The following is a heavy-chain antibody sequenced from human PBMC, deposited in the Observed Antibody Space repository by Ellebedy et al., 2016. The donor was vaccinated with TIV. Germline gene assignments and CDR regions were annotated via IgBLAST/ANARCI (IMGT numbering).Heavy chain of an antibody. J-gene: IGHJ3*02. V-gene: IGHV3-23*01. CDR3: ARRYCTISRCFAASWASLDM. D-gene: IGHD2-2*01. CDR1: GFTFSNYA. CDR2: TSGGGATT. Sequence: PGGSLRLSCAASGFTFSNYAMSWVRQAPGKGLEWVSGTSGGGATTYYADSVRGRFTISRDNAKNSLYLQMNSLTVEDTAVYYCARRYCTISRCFAASWASLDMWGQGTMVTVSS.